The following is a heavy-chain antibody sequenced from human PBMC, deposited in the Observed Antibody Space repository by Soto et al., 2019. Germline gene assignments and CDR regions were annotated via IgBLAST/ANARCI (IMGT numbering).Heavy chain of an antibody. Sequence: QVHLVQSGAEVKKPGSSVKVSCKTSGGSFNNYAVSWVRQAPGQGLEWMGGIIPNFDTPNYAQKFQDRVTIIADESTSKVYMELRSLRSNYTAVYYCAVAMVREILIFESSGMHVWGQGTTVIVSS. V-gene: IGHV1-69*01. CDR3: AVAMVREILIFESSGMHV. CDR2: IIPNFDTP. CDR1: GGSFNNYA. D-gene: IGHD3-10*01. J-gene: IGHJ6*02.